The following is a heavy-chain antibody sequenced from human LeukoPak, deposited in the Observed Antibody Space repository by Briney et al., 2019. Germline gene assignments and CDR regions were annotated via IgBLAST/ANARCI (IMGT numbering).Heavy chain of an antibody. Sequence: SETLSLTCTVSGGSISSYYWSWIRQPPGEGLEWVGYIYYIGRTNYNPSLKSRVTISVDTSKNKFSLKLSSVTAADTAVYYCAGTYYYDSSGYDYWGQGTLVTVSS. J-gene: IGHJ4*02. D-gene: IGHD3-22*01. CDR3: AGTYYYDSSGYDY. V-gene: IGHV4-59*01. CDR1: GGSISSYY. CDR2: IYYIGRT.